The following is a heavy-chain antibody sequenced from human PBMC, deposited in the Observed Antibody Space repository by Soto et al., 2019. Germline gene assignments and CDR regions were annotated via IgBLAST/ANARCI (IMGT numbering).Heavy chain of an antibody. CDR1: GFTVSSNY. J-gene: IGHJ6*02. CDR2: IYSGGST. CDR3: ARGGSGWYYYYGMDV. Sequence: GGSLRLSCAASGFTVSSNYMSWVRQAPGKGLEWVSVIYSGGSTYYADSVKGRFTISRDNSKNTLYLQMNSLRAEDTAVYYCARGGSGWYYYYGMDVWGQGTTVTVSS. D-gene: IGHD6-19*01. V-gene: IGHV3-53*01.